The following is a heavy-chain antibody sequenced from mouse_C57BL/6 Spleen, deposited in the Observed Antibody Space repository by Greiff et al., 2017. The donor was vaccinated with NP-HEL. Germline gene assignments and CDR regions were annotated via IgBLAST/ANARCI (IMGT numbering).Heavy chain of an antibody. V-gene: IGHV14-2*01. J-gene: IGHJ2*01. CDR3: ARGLGRGGFFDY. CDR1: GFNIKDYY. Sequence: VQLQQSGAELVKPGASVKLSCTASGFNIKDYYMHWVKQRTEQGLEWIGRLDPEDGETKYAPQFQGKATITADTSSNTAYLQLSSLTLGDTAVYYCARGLGRGGFFDYWGQGTTLTVSS. D-gene: IGHD4-1*01. CDR2: LDPEDGET.